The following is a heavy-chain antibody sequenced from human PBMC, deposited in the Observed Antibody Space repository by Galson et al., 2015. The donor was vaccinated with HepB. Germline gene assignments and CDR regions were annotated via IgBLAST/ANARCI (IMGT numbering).Heavy chain of an antibody. CDR2: TNPNSGAT. D-gene: IGHD3-10*01. V-gene: IGHV1-2*02. CDR3: ARDLGGNDIDY. J-gene: IGHJ4*02. Sequence: SVKVSCKASGYTLTDYYIHWVRQAPGQRLEWMGWTNPNSGATNYAEKFQGRVTMTSDTSIGTTYMDLNNLEPDDTAVYYCARDLGGNDIDYWGQGTLVTVSS. CDR1: GYTLTDYY.